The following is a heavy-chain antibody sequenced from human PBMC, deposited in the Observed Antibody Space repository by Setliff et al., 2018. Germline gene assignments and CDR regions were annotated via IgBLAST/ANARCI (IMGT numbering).Heavy chain of an antibody. V-gene: IGHV3-30*02. CDR2: IRYDGSNS. Sequence: GGSLRLSCAASGFTFSMYWMHWVRQAPGKGLEWVAFIRYDGSNSYYTDSVKGRFTIFRDGSKNTLYLQMTSLRAEDTAVYYCAKPQVELRWGFESWGQGTPVTVSS. CDR3: AKPQVELRWGFES. CDR1: GFTFSMYW. D-gene: IGHD1-7*01. J-gene: IGHJ4*02.